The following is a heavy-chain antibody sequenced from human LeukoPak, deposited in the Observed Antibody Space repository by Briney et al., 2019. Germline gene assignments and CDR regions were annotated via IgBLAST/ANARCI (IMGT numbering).Heavy chain of an antibody. CDR2: INSDGSSI. CDR1: GFTFSNYW. J-gene: IGHJ4*01. CDR3: AREGPDYYFDS. V-gene: IGHV3-74*01. Sequence: GGSLRLSCAASGFTFSNYWMHWVRQAPGKGLVWVSRINSDGSSIVYADSVKGRFTISRDNAKNTLYLQMNNLRAEDTAVYYCAREGPDYYFDSWGHGTLVTVPS.